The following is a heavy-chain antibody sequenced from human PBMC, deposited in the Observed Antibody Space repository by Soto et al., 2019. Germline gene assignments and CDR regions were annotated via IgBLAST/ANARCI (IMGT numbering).Heavy chain of an antibody. CDR3: AKARVRIVGANSFDY. CDR1: GFTFSNYG. Sequence: VGSLRLSCVGSGFTFSNYGMHWVRQPPGKGLEWVALISDDGDKRYYADSVRGRLIISRDNSKDTLYLQMNSLGPDDTAVYFCAKARVRIVGANSFDYWGQGTPATVSS. D-gene: IGHD1-26*01. J-gene: IGHJ4*02. V-gene: IGHV3-30*18. CDR2: ISDDGDKR.